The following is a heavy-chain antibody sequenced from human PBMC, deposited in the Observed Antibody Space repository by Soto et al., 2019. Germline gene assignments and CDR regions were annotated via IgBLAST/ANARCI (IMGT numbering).Heavy chain of an antibody. CDR2: IYNSGTT. J-gene: IGHJ3*01. CDR3: PKLNFGRRNVMRV. CDR1: GGSISDY. Sequence: QVHLQESGPGLVKPSQTLSLTCTVSGGSISDYWSWVRQHPGKGLEWIGYIYNSGTTYYNPSLKSRLTLSVDTSIPQCPLHVLQKTGGDWAVDYCPKLNFGRRNVMRVWCPRSTVT. D-gene: IGHD3-16*01. V-gene: IGHV4-31*03.